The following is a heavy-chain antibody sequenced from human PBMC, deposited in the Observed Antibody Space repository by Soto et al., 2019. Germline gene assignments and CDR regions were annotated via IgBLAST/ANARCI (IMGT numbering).Heavy chain of an antibody. CDR3: ARDPGTSMIENYYNGMDV. CDR1: GDSIRNYF. Sequence: PSETLSLTCTVSGDSIRNYFWSWIRQPAGKGLEWIGRIYTSGSSNYNPSLKSRLTMSVDTSKNQVSLNLRSVTAAGTAVYYCARDPGTSMIENYYNGMDVWGRGTTVTVSS. J-gene: IGHJ6*02. V-gene: IGHV4-4*07. D-gene: IGHD3-16*01. CDR2: IYTSGSS.